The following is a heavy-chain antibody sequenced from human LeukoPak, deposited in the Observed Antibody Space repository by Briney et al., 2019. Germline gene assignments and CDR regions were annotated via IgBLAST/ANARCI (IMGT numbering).Heavy chain of an antibody. J-gene: IGHJ4*02. Sequence: GRSLRLSCAASGFTFSSYAMHWVRQAPGKGLEWVAVISYDGSNKYYADSVKGRFTISRDNARNSLYLQMNSLRAEDTAVYYCASGRQLGYWGQGTLVTVSS. CDR3: ASGRQLGY. CDR1: GFTFSSYA. CDR2: ISYDGSNK. V-gene: IGHV3-30-3*01. D-gene: IGHD6-13*01.